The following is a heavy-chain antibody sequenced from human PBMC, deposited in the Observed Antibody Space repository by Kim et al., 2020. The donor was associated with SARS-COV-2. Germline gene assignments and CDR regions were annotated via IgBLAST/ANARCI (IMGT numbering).Heavy chain of an antibody. J-gene: IGHJ4*01. Sequence: GGSLRLSCAASGFTFSSYGMHWVRQAPGKGLEWVAVICYDGSTKYYADSVKGRFTISRDNSKNTLYLQMNSLRAEDTAVYYCAKDWGGDGYNYGGKCCVDYWGQGTLVTVSS. D-gene: IGHD5-12*01. CDR3: AKDWGGDGYNYGGKCCVDY. CDR2: ICYDGSTK. V-gene: IGHV3-33*06. CDR1: GFTFSSYG.